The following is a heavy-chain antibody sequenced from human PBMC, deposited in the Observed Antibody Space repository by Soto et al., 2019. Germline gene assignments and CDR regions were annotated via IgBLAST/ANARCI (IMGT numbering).Heavy chain of an antibody. Sequence: VQLVESGGGVVQPGRSLRLSCAASGFTFSDYAMHWVRQAPGKGLEWVAVVSHGGRNTHYADSVKGRFTISGDSSKNTVSLEMTSLRADDTAVYYCAKGGRQWLVTSDFNYWGQGALVTVSS. CDR1: GFTFSDYA. CDR3: AKGGRQWLVTSDFNY. J-gene: IGHJ4*02. CDR2: VSHGGRNT. D-gene: IGHD6-19*01. V-gene: IGHV3-30*18.